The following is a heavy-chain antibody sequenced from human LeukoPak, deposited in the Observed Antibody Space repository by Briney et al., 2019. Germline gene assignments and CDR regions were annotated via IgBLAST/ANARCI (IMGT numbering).Heavy chain of an antibody. Sequence: QPGRSLRLSCTASGFTFGDYAMSWFRQAPGKGLEWVGFIRSKAYGGTTEYAASVKGRFTISRDDSKSIAYLQMNSLKTEDTAVYYCTRVEPGMIGRDAFDIWGQGTMVTVSS. J-gene: IGHJ3*02. CDR2: IRSKAYGGTT. D-gene: IGHD3-22*01. V-gene: IGHV3-49*03. CDR3: TRVEPGMIGRDAFDI. CDR1: GFTFGDYA.